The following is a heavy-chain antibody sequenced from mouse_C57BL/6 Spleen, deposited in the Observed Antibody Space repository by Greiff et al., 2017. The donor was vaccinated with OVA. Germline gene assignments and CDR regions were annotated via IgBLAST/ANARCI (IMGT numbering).Heavy chain of an antibody. V-gene: IGHV1-52*01. CDR3: ARDYDYDNYYAMDY. J-gene: IGHJ4*01. D-gene: IGHD2-4*01. Sequence: VQLQQPGAELVRPGSSVKLSCKASGYTFPSYWMHWVKQRPIQGLEWIGNIDPSDSDTHYNQQFKDKATLTVDTSSSTAYMQLSSLTAEYSAVYYGARDYDYDNYYAMDYWGQGTSVTVSS. CDR2: IDPSDSDT. CDR1: GYTFPSYW.